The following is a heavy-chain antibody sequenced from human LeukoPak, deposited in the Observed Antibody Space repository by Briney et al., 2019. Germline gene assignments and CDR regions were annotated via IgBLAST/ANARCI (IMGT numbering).Heavy chain of an antibody. CDR2: INPNSGGT. Sequence: EASVKVSCKASGYTFTGYYMHWVRQAPGQGLEWMGWINPNSGGTDYAQKFQGRVTTTRDTSISTVYMELSRLRSDDTAVYYCAREGYCTGGTCFDNWGQGTLVTVSS. CDR3: AREGYCTGGTCFDN. V-gene: IGHV1-2*02. CDR1: GYTFTGYY. D-gene: IGHD2-8*02. J-gene: IGHJ4*02.